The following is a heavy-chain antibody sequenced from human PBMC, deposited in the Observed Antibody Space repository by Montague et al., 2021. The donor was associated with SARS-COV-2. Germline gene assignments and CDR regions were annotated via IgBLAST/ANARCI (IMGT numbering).Heavy chain of an antibody. V-gene: IGHV2-5*02. CDR2: IYWDDNK. Sequence: PALVKPTQTLTLTCSFSGFSLSTNEMGVGWIRQPPGKALEWLALIYWDDNKHCSPSLKTRPTITKDTSKNQVVLTVTNLDPVDTGTYYCARRYISDWTGFDYWGQGTLVTVSS. D-gene: IGHD6-19*01. CDR3: ARRYISDWTGFDY. J-gene: IGHJ4*02. CDR1: GFSLSTNEMG.